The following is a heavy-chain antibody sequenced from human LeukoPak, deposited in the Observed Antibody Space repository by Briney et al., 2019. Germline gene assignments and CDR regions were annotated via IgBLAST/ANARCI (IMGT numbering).Heavy chain of an antibody. J-gene: IGHJ4*02. V-gene: IGHV4-34*01. D-gene: IGHD3-9*01. CDR2: INHSGST. CDR3: ARGPDDDILTGYYL. Sequence: PSETLSLTCAVYGGSFSGYYWSWIRQPPGKGLEWIGEINHSGSTNYNPSLKSRVTISVDTSKNQFSLKLSSETAADTAVYYCARGPDDDILTGYYLWGQGTLVTVSS. CDR1: GGSFSGYY.